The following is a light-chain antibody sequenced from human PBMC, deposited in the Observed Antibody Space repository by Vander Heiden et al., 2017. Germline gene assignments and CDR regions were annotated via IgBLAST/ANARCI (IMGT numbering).Light chain of an antibody. V-gene: IGLV1-47*02. CDR3: AAWDDSLSGRV. J-gene: IGLJ3*02. CDR2: SNN. Sequence: QSVLTQPPSASGTPGQRVTISCSGSSSNIGSNYVYWYQQLPGTAPKLLIYSNNQRPSGVPDRFSGSKSGNSASLAISGLRSEDEAEYYCAAWDDSLSGRVFGGGTKLTVL. CDR1: SSNIGSNY.